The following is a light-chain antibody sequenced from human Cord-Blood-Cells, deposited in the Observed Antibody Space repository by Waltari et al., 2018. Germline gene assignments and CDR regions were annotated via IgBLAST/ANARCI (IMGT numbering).Light chain of an antibody. J-gene: IGKJ1*01. Sequence: EIVMTQSPATLSVSPEERATLSCRASQSVSCTLSWYQQKPGQAPRLLIYGAATRATGIPTMFSGSGSGTEFTLTFSSLQAEDFAVYYCEQYNNWPWTFGQGTKVEIK. CDR2: GAA. CDR1: QSVSCT. CDR3: EQYNNWPWT. V-gene: IGKV3-15*01.